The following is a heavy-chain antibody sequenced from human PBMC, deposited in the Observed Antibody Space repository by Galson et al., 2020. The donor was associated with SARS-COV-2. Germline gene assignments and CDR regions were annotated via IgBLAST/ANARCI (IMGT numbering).Heavy chain of an antibody. D-gene: IGHD1-20*01. CDR3: ASNNNYYYYYGMDV. J-gene: IGHJ6*02. CDR2: INHSGST. V-gene: IGHV4-34*01. Sequence: SETLSLTCAVYGGSFSGYYWSWIRQPPGKGLELIVEINHSGSTNYHPSLKSRVTISVDTSKNQFSLKLSSVTAADTAVYYCASNNNYYYYYGMDVWGQGTTVTVSS. CDR1: GGSFSGYY.